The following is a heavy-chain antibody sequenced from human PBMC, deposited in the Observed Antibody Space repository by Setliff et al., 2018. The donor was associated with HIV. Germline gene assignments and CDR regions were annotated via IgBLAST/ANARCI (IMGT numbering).Heavy chain of an antibody. J-gene: IGHJ4*02. V-gene: IGHV4-38-2*01. CDR1: GYSISIGYY. CDR3: ARGRHYYDSSGYYFDF. Sequence: KTSETLSLTCAVSGYSISIGYYLGWIRQPPGNGLEWIGNIYHSGSAYYNPSLKSRVTISVDTSKNRFSLKLSSVTAADTAVYDCARGRHYYDSSGYYFDFWCQGTLVTVSS. D-gene: IGHD3-22*01. CDR2: IYHSGSA.